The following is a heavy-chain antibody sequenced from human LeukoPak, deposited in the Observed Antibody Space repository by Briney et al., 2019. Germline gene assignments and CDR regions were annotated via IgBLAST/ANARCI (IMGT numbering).Heavy chain of an antibody. Sequence: GGSLRLSCAASGFTFSNYGMHWVRQAPGKGLEWGVVISYDGSKKYYADSVKGRFTISRDNSKNTLYLQMNSLRAEDTAVYYCAKEYSSIVAFDFWGQGTMVTVSS. J-gene: IGHJ3*01. D-gene: IGHD5-18*01. CDR2: ISYDGSKK. CDR1: GFTFSNYG. V-gene: IGHV3-30*18. CDR3: AKEYSSIVAFDF.